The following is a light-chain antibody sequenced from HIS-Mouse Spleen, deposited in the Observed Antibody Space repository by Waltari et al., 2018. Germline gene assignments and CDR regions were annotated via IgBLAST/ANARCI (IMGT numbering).Light chain of an antibody. Sequence: QSALTQPASVSGSPGQAITISCTGTSSDVGGYNHFLWYQQHPGKAPKLMIYDVSNRPSGVSNRFSGSKSGNTASLTISGLQAEDEADYYCSSYTSSSTLVFGTGTKVTVL. CDR3: SSYTSSSTLV. V-gene: IGLV2-14*03. J-gene: IGLJ1*01. CDR1: SSDVGGYNH. CDR2: DVS.